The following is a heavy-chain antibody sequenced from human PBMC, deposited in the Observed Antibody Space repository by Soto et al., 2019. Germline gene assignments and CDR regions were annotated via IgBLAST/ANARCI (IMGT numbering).Heavy chain of an antibody. J-gene: IGHJ5*02. V-gene: IGHV2-5*01. Sequence: SGPTLVHPPQTLTLTCSFAGFPLTTGVGVGWIRQPPGKALEWLAIIYWHDEILYNPSLKTRLTITKDTSKNQVVLTVTDMDPVDTATYYCPHRVNMARGPYNYFVPWGQGTLLTVSS. CDR3: PHRVNMARGPYNYFVP. CDR1: GFPLTTGVG. D-gene: IGHD3-10*01. CDR2: IYWHDEI.